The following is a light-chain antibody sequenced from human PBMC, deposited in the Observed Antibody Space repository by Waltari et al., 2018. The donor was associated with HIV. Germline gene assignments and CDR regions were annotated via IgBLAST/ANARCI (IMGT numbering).Light chain of an antibody. CDR2: DAS. CDR3: QQRSSWLT. CDR1: QTISNY. Sequence: EIVLTQSPATLSLSPGERATLSCRASQTISNYLAWYQHKPGQAPRLLIYDASNRATGIPGRFSGSGSGTDFTLTISSLEPEDFAVYYCQQRSSWLTFGGGTKVEI. V-gene: IGKV3-11*01. J-gene: IGKJ4*01.